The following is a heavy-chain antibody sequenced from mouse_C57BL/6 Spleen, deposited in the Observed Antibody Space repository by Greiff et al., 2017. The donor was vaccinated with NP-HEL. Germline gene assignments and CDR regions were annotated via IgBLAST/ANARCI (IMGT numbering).Heavy chain of an antibody. J-gene: IGHJ4*01. CDR2: ISYSGST. CDR3: ARELGYAMDY. CDR1: GYSITSDY. Sequence: EVKVVESGPGLAKPSQTLSLTCSVTGYSITSDYWNWIRKFPGNKLEYMGYISYSGSTYYNPSLKSRISITRDTSKNHFFLKLNSVTTEDTATYYCARELGYAMDYWGQGTSVTVSS. V-gene: IGHV3-8*01. D-gene: IGHD4-1*01.